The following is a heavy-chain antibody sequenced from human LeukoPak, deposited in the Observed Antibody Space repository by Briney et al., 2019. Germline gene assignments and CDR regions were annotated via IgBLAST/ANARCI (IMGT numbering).Heavy chain of an antibody. CDR3: ARDEGGAFYDILTGYYGGFDY. CDR2: ISAHSNYR. Sequence: ASVKVSCKTSGYTFANFAISWVRQAPGQGLEWVGWISAHSNYRNYAQNLQGRVTMTIDTSTNTAYMELKSLRYDDTAVYYCARDEGGAFYDILTGYYGGFDYWGQGTLVTVSS. D-gene: IGHD3-9*01. CDR1: GYTFANFA. V-gene: IGHV1-18*01. J-gene: IGHJ4*02.